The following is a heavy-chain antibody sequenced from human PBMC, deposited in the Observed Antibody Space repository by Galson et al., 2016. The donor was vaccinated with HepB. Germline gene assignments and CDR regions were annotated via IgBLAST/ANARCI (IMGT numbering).Heavy chain of an antibody. Sequence: SVKVSCKASGYTFTAYYMHWLRQAPGQGLEWMGIINPSDATTNFAQKFQGRVTVTGDTSTSTVHMELSSLRSEDTAVYYCAREGGTGRTHHVFGHWGQGALGTVSS. CDR3: AREGGTGRTHHVFGH. CDR2: INPSDATT. J-gene: IGHJ4*02. D-gene: IGHD3-10*01. CDR1: GYTFTAYY. V-gene: IGHV1-46*01.